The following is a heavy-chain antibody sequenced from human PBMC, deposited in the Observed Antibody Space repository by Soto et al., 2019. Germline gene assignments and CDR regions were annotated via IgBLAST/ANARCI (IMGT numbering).Heavy chain of an antibody. CDR2: ISAYNGNT. Sequence: QVQLVQSGAEVKKPGASVKVSCKASGYTFTSYGISWVRQAPGQGLEWMGWISAYNGNTNYAQNLQGRVTMTTDTTTSTAYMELRSLRSDDTAVYYCARASYEQTYYYYYGMDVWGQGTTVTVSS. CDR3: ARASYEQTYYYYYGMDV. J-gene: IGHJ6*02. D-gene: IGHD5-12*01. CDR1: GYTFTSYG. V-gene: IGHV1-18*01.